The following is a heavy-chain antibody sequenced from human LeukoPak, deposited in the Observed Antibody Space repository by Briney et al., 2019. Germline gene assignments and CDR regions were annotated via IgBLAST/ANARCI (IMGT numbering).Heavy chain of an antibody. CDR1: GYTFTAYY. J-gene: IGHJ4*02. V-gene: IGHV1-2*02. Sequence: SVKLSCKASGYTFTAYYIHWVRQAPGQGPEWMGCINPNSGGTNYAQKFQGRVPMTRGTSISTAYIELGSLRSDDTAVYYCARDPSFFDWGRGTLVTVSS. CDR2: INPNSGGT. D-gene: IGHD3-16*02. CDR3: ARDPSFFD.